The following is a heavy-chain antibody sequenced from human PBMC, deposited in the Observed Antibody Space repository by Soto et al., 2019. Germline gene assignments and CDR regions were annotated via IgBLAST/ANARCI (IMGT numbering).Heavy chain of an antibody. CDR2: ISGRGGST. Sequence: EVQLLESGGGLVQPGGSLRLSCAASGFTFSSYAMTWVRQAPGKGLEWVPAISGRGGSTYYAASVKGRFTISRDNSKNTLYLQMNSLRAEDTAVYYCAKAAHYYYDSSGYYLYFDYWGQGTLVTVSS. D-gene: IGHD3-22*01. CDR3: AKAAHYYYDSSGYYLYFDY. CDR1: GFTFSSYA. J-gene: IGHJ4*02. V-gene: IGHV3-23*01.